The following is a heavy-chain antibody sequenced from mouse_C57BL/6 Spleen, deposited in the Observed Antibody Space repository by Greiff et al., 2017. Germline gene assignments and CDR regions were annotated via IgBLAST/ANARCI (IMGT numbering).Heavy chain of an antibody. J-gene: IGHJ2*01. Sequence: VQLQQSVAELVRPGASVKLSCTASGFTIKNTYMHWVKQRPEQGLEWIGRIDPANGNTKYAPKFQGKATITADTSSNTAYLQLSSLTSEDTAIYYCARRYGSGYDFDYWGQGTTLTVSS. CDR3: ARRYGSGYDFDY. CDR1: GFTIKNTY. V-gene: IGHV14-3*01. D-gene: IGHD1-1*01. CDR2: IDPANGNT.